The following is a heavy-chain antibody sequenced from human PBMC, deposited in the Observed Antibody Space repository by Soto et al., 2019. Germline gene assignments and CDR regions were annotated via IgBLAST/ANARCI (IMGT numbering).Heavy chain of an antibody. J-gene: IGHJ4*02. CDR3: AMSFGWYAIDY. CDR1: GVSIRSNYY. V-gene: IGHV4-4*02. Sequence: QVLLQESGPGLVQPSGTLSLSCVVSGVSIRSNYYWGWVRQPPGKGLEWIGEISHIGSVNYNPSLKSRVTRSMDKSQNQFSLKVNSVTAADTAVYYCAMSFGWYAIDYWGQGTLVIVSS. D-gene: IGHD6-19*01. CDR2: ISHIGSV.